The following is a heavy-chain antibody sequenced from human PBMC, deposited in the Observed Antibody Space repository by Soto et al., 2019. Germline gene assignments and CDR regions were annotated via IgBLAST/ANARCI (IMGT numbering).Heavy chain of an antibody. V-gene: IGHV4-39*01. D-gene: IGHD6-6*01. CDR3: ARRRESSSYYFDY. J-gene: IGHJ4*02. CDR1: GGSISSSSYY. CDR2: IYYSGST. Sequence: SETLSHTCTVSGGSISSSSYYWGWIRQPPGKGLEWIGSIYYSGSTYYNPSLKSRVTISVDTSKNQFSLKLSSVTAADTAVYYCARRRESSSYYFDYWGQGTLVTVSS.